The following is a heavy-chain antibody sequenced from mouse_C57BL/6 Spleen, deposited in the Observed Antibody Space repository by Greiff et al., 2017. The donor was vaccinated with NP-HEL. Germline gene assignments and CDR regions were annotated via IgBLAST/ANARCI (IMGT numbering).Heavy chain of an antibody. D-gene: IGHD2-2*01. Sequence: VQLQQSGAELVRPGTSVKLSCKASGYTFTSYWMHWVKQRPGQGLEGIGVIDPSDSYTNYNQKFKGKATLTVDTSSSTAYMQLSSLTSEDSAVYYCARLVTSYAMDYWGQGTSVTVSS. CDR2: IDPSDSYT. CDR3: ARLVTSYAMDY. J-gene: IGHJ4*01. CDR1: GYTFTSYW. V-gene: IGHV1-59*01.